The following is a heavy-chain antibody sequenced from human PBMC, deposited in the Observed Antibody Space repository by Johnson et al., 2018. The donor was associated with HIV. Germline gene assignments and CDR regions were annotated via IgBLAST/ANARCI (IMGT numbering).Heavy chain of an antibody. Sequence: QVQLVESGGGVVQPGRSLRLSCAASGFTFSSYAMHWVRQAPGKGLEWVAVISYDGSNKYYADSVKGRFTISRDNSKNTLYLQMNSLRAEDTAVDYCASGEDYGGNYGAFDIWGQGTMVTVSS. D-gene: IGHD4-23*01. CDR3: ASGEDYGGNYGAFDI. CDR2: ISYDGSNK. CDR1: GFTFSSYA. J-gene: IGHJ3*02. V-gene: IGHV3-30*04.